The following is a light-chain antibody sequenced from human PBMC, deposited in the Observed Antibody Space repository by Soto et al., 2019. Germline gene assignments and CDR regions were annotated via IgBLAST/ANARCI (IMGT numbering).Light chain of an antibody. CDR1: QSISSY. CDR3: QQSYSTPWT. J-gene: IGKJ1*01. Sequence: DIQMTQSPSSLSASVGDRVTITCRASQSISSYLDWYQQKPGKAPKRLIYAASSLQSGVPSRFSGSGSGTDSTLTISSLQPEDFATYYCQQSYSTPWTFGQGTKVDIK. CDR2: AAS. V-gene: IGKV1-39*01.